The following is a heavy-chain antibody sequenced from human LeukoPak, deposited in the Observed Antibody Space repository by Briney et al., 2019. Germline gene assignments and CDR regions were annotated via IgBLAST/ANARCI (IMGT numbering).Heavy chain of an antibody. CDR3: ARNYDILTGYYDRYGMDV. CDR1: GYTFTGYY. Sequence: ASVKVSCKASGYTFTGYYMHWVRQAPGQGLEWMGWINPNSGGTNYAQKFQGRVTMTRDTSISTAYMELSRLRSDDTAVYYCARNYDILTGYYDRYGMDVWGQGTTVTVSS. CDR2: INPNSGGT. J-gene: IGHJ6*02. V-gene: IGHV1-2*02. D-gene: IGHD3-9*01.